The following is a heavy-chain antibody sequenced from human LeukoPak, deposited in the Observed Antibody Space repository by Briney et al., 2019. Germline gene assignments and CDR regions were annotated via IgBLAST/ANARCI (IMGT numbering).Heavy chain of an antibody. Sequence: SETLSLTCTVSGGSLSSGDYSWSWICQPPGKGLEWIGYIYYSGSTYYNPSLKSRVTISVDTSKNQFSLKLSSVTAADTAVYYCARGDSTLDYWGQGTLVTVSS. CDR2: IYYSGST. CDR3: ARGDSTLDY. CDR1: GGSLSSGDYS. J-gene: IGHJ4*02. D-gene: IGHD4-17*01. V-gene: IGHV4-30-4*01.